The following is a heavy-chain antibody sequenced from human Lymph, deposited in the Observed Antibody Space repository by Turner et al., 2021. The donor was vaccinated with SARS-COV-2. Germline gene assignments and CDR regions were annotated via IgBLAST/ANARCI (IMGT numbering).Heavy chain of an antibody. J-gene: IGHJ6*02. CDR1: GFTFSSYV. V-gene: IGHV3-23*01. Sequence: EVQLLESGGGLVQPGGSLRLSCAASGFTFSSYVMSLVRQAPGKGLEWVSVISGGGGSTYYADSVKGRFTISRDNSKNTLYLQMNSLRAEDTAVYYCAKDRVVPPAIWNYYYYYGMDVWGQGTTVTVSS. CDR3: AKDRVVPPAIWNYYYYYGMDV. CDR2: ISGGGGST. D-gene: IGHD2-2*02.